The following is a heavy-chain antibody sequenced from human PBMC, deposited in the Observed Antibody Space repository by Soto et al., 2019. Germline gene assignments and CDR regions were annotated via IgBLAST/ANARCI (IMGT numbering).Heavy chain of an antibody. CDR1: GFTFSSYA. D-gene: IGHD3-10*01. CDR3: AKALWFGELYYGMDV. J-gene: IGHJ6*02. Sequence: GGSLRLSCAASGFTFSSYAMSWVRQAPGKGPEWVSAISGSGGSTYYADSVKGRFTISRDNSKNTLYLQMNSLRAEDTAVYYCAKALWFGELYYGMDVWGQGTTVTVSS. V-gene: IGHV3-23*01. CDR2: ISGSGGST.